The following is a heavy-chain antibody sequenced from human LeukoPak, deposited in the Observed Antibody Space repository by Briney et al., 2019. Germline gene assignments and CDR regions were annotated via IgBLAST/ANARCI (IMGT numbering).Heavy chain of an antibody. D-gene: IGHD4-11*01. CDR3: ARVDYSNYVRPY. Sequence: PGGSLRLSCTASGFTFDDYGMSWVRQAPGKGLEWVSGINWDGSSTGYADSVKGRFTISRDNAKNSLYLQMNSLRVEDTALYYCARVDYSNYVRPYWGQGTLVTVSS. CDR1: GFTFDDYG. V-gene: IGHV3-20*04. CDR2: INWDGSST. J-gene: IGHJ4*02.